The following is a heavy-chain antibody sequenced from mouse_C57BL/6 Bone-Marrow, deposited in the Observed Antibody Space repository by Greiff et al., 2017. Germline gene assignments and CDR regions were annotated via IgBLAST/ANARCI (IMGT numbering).Heavy chain of an antibody. Sequence: QVQLQQSGPGLVAPSQSLTITCTVSGFSLTSYGVSWVSQPPGQGLEWLGVIWGDGSKNYYSAPIPRLSISKNYSKSQVFLKLNSLQTDDTASYYNLRSKVVAYYFDYWGQGTTLTVSS. D-gene: IGHD1-1*01. CDR1: GFSLTSYG. V-gene: IGHV2-3*01. CDR2: IWGDGSK. J-gene: IGHJ2*01. CDR3: LRSKVVAYYFDY.